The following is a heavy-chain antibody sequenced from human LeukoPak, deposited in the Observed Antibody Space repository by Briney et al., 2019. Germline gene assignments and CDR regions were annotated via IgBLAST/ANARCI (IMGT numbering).Heavy chain of an antibody. Sequence: GGSLRLSCAASGFTFSSYEMNWVRQAPGKGLEWVSAISGSGGSTYYADSVKGRFTISRDNSKNTLYLQMNSLRAEDTAVYYCAKGIAAAGPNWFDPWGQGTLVTVSS. CDR1: GFTFSSYE. CDR3: AKGIAAAGPNWFDP. CDR2: ISGSGGST. D-gene: IGHD6-13*01. V-gene: IGHV3-23*01. J-gene: IGHJ5*02.